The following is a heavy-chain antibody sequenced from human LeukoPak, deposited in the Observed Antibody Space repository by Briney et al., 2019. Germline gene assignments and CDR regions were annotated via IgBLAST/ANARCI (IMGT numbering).Heavy chain of an antibody. CDR2: VDLDGRT. D-gene: IGHD3-3*01. J-gene: IGHJ4*02. V-gene: IGHV4-4*02. CDR3: AREGGFYRPLDY. CDR1: GGSISTTNW. Sequence: SGTLSLICGVSGGSISTTNWWTWVRQPPGKGLEWIGEVDLDGRTNYNPSLESRLTMSVDLSENHISLKLTSVNAADTAVYYCAREGGFYRPLDYSGQGTLVTVSS.